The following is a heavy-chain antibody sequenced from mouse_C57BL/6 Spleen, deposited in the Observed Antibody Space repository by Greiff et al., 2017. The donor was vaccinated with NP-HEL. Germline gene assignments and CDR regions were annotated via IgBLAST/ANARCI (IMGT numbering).Heavy chain of an antibody. CDR1: GYTFTSYW. CDR3: ARSGGYDYDVDYYAMDY. V-gene: IGHV1-53*01. J-gene: IGHJ4*01. CDR2: INPSNGGT. D-gene: IGHD2-4*01. Sequence: QVQLQQPGTELVKPGASVKLSCKASGYTFTSYWMHWVKQRPGQGLEWIGNINPSNGGTNYNEKFKSKATLTVDKSSSTAYMQLSSLTSEDSAVYYCARSGGYDYDVDYYAMDYWGQVTSVTVSS.